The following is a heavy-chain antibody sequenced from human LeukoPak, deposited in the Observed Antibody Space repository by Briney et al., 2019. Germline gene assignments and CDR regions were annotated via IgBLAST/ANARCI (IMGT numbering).Heavy chain of an antibody. CDR1: GYSFTTYX. CDR3: ARSGVVGATSYFDY. Sequence: SGYSFTTYXXXXVXQXXXXGXXXXXXIYPGDSDTRYSPSFQGQVTISADKSISTAYLQWSSLKASDTAMYYCARSGVVGATSYFDYWGQGTLVTVSS. V-gene: IGHV5-51*01. CDR2: IYPGDSDT. D-gene: IGHD2-21*01. J-gene: IGHJ4*02.